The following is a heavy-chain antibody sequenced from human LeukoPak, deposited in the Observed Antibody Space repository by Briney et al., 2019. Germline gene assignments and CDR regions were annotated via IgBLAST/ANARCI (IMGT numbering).Heavy chain of an antibody. D-gene: IGHD3-16*01. CDR3: ATSRSFDY. Sequence: GGSLRLSCAASGFTFSSYWMHWVRQAPGKGLVWVSLINTDGSTTSYADSVKGRFTISRVNAKNTLYLQMNSLRAEDTAVYYCATSRSFDYWGQGTLVTVSS. CDR1: GFTFSSYW. CDR2: INTDGSTT. J-gene: IGHJ4*02. V-gene: IGHV3-74*01.